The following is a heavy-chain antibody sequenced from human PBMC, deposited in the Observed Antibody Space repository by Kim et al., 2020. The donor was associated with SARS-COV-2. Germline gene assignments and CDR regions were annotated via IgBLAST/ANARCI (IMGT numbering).Heavy chain of an antibody. J-gene: IGHJ4*02. D-gene: IGHD3-10*01. CDR1: GFSFSNFP. V-gene: IGHV3-23*01. Sequence: GGSLRLSCAASGFSFSNFPMSWVRQAPGRGLEWVSAISASGGHTYYTPSVRGRLTVSRDNSENTLFLQMSSLGVDDTAVYYCAKEMELGLSTMDYWGQG. CDR3: AKEMELGLSTMDY. CDR2: ISASGGHT.